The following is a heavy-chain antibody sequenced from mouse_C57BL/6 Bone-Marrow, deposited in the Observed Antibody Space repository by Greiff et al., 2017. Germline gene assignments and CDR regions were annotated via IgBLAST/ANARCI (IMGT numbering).Heavy chain of an antibody. CDR3: ARDCDYTWFAY. V-gene: IGHV1-50*01. J-gene: IGHJ3*01. Sequence: QVQLKQPGAELVKPGASVKLSCKASAYPFTSYWMQWVKQRPGQGLEWIGEIDPSDSYTNYNQKFKGKATLTVDTSSSPAYMQLSSLTSEDSAVYYCARDCDYTWFAYWGQGDLVTVSA. CDR1: AYPFTSYW. CDR2: IDPSDSYT. D-gene: IGHD2-4*01.